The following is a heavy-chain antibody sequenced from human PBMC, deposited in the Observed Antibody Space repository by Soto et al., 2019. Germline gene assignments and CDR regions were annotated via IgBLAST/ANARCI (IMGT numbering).Heavy chain of an antibody. V-gene: IGHV3-9*01. Sequence: GGSLRLSCAASGFTFDDYAMHWVRQAPGKGLEWVSGISWNSGSIGYADSVKGRFTISRDNAKNSLYLQMNSLRAEDTALYYCAKGRTTVTIGAFDIWGQGTMVTVSS. CDR1: GFTFDDYA. D-gene: IGHD4-17*01. J-gene: IGHJ3*02. CDR3: AKGRTTVTIGAFDI. CDR2: ISWNSGSI.